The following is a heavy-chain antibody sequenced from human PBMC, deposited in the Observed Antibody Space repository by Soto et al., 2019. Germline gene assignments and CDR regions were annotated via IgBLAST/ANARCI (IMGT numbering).Heavy chain of an antibody. D-gene: IGHD3-22*01. J-gene: IGHJ4*01. CDR2: INPSGGST. V-gene: IGHV1-46*01. Sequence: ASVKVSCKASGYTFTSYYMHWVRQAPGQGFEWMGIINPSGGSTSYAQKFQGRVNMTRGTYTSTVYMELSSLRSEDTAVYYCARVLYFFVRSGPACSFVFWCHGPLVTGSS. CDR3: ARVLYFFVRSGPACSFVF. CDR1: GYTFTSYY.